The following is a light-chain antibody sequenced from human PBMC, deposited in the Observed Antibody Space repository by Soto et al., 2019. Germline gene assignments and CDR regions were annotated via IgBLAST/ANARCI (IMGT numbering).Light chain of an antibody. Sequence: DIQMTQSPSSLSASVGDRVTITCRASQDMSNYLAWYQQKPGKAPKLLIYAASTLQSGVPSRFSGSGSGTHFTLTISSLQPDDFATYYCQRLSHAFGGGTKVDIK. V-gene: IGKV1-9*01. CDR1: QDMSNY. CDR2: AAS. CDR3: QRLSHA. J-gene: IGKJ4*01.